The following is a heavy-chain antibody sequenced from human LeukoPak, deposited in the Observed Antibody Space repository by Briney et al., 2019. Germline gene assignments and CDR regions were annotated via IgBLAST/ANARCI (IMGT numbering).Heavy chain of an antibody. V-gene: IGHV4-59*08. J-gene: IGHJ6*03. CDR2: IYYSGST. CDR3: ARQQDSNYYYYYMDV. CDR1: GSSISSYY. D-gene: IGHD2-15*01. Sequence: SETLSLTCPVSGSSISSYYWSWIRQPPGKGLEWIGYIYYSGSTNYNPSLKSRVTISVDTSKNQFSLKLSSVTAADTAVYYCARQQDSNYYYYYMDVWGKGTTVTVSS.